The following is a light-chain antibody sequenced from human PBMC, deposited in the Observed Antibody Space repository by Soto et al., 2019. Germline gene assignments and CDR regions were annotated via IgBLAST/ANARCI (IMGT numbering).Light chain of an antibody. J-gene: IGLJ1*01. V-gene: IGLV1-51*01. CDR3: GAWDRSLDSHYV. CDR1: SSNIGNNY. Sequence: VLTQPPSVSATPGQKVTISCSGSSSNIGNNYVSWYQQLPGTPPKLLIYDNNKRPSGIPDRFSGSKSGTSATLGITGLQTGDEAEYYCGAWDRSLDSHYVFGTGTKVTVL. CDR2: DNN.